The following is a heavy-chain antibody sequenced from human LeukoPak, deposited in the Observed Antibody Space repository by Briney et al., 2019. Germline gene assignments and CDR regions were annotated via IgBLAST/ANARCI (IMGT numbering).Heavy chain of an antibody. J-gene: IGHJ3*02. CDR1: GGSISSGGYY. Sequence: SETLSLTCTVSGGSISSGGYYWNWIRQHPGKGLEWIGYIYHTGSAYYNTSLHSRLTISVDTSRNQFSLKLSSVTATDTAVYYCVRGNWGSPGFDIWGQGTMVIVSS. D-gene: IGHD7-27*01. V-gene: IGHV4-31*03. CDR2: IYHTGSA. CDR3: VRGNWGSPGFDI.